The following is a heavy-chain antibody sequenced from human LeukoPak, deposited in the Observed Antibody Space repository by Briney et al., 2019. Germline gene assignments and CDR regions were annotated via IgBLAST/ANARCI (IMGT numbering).Heavy chain of an antibody. CDR1: DGSINSGSFY. D-gene: IGHD2-21*02. J-gene: IGHJ4*02. V-gene: IGHV4-39*01. CDR2: AYYSGST. CDR3: ARLVCGGGDCPSHLDY. Sequence: PSETLSLTCSVSDGSINSGSFYWAWIRQPPGKGLEWIGSAYYSGSTYYNPSLKSRVTISIDMSKNEFSLKLSSVTAADTAIYSCARLVCGGGDCPSHLDYWAQGILVTVSS.